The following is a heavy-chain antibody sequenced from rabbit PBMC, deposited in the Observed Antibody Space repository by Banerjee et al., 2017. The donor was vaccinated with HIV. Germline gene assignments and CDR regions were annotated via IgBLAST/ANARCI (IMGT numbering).Heavy chain of an antibody. Sequence: QEQLEESGRGLVRPEGSLTLTCKASGFSFSDRDVMCWVRQAPGKGLEWIACINTATGKAVYANWVNGRFTISKTSSTTVTLQVTSLAAADTATYFCARDLSGAVGWNFFLGGPGTLVTVS. CDR3: ARDLSGAVGWNFFL. CDR2: INTATGKA. J-gene: IGHJ4*01. D-gene: IGHD1-1*01. V-gene: IGHV1S45*01. CDR1: GFSFSDRDV.